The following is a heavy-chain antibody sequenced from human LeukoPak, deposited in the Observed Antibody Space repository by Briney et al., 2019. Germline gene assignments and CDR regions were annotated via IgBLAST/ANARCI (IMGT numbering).Heavy chain of an antibody. CDR2: INHSGST. D-gene: IGHD6-19*01. Sequence: PSETLSLTCAVYGGSFSGYYWSWIRQPPGKGLEWIGEINHSGSTNHNPSLKSRVTISVDTSKNQFSLKLSSVTAADTAVYYCARGSKWLARGAFDIWGQGTMVTVSS. J-gene: IGHJ3*02. CDR1: GGSFSGYY. V-gene: IGHV4-34*01. CDR3: ARGSKWLARGAFDI.